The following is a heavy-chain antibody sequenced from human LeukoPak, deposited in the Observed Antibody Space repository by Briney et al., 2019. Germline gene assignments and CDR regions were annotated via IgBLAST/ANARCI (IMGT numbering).Heavy chain of an antibody. D-gene: IGHD2-2*01. CDR1: GGSISSGSYY. V-gene: IGHV4-61*02. CDR2: IYTSGST. CDR3: ARGVVPAARDYYYYYMDV. Sequence: SQTLSLTCTVSGGSISSGSYYWSWIRQPAGKGLEWIGRIYTSGSTNYNPSLKSRVTISVDTSKNQFSLNLSSVIAADTAVYYCARGVVPAARDYYYYYMDVWGKGTTVTVSS. J-gene: IGHJ6*03.